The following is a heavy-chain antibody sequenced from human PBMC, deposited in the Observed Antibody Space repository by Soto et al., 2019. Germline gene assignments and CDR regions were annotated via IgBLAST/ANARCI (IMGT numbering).Heavy chain of an antibody. CDR1: GFTFSGSA. CDR2: IRSKANSYAT. D-gene: IGHD7-27*01. V-gene: IGHV3-73*01. Sequence: GESLKISCAASGFTFSGSAMHWVRQASGKGLEWVGRIRSKANSYATAYAASVKGRFTISRDDSKNTAYLQMNSLKTEDTAVYYCTRLLITGDDAFDIWGQGTMVTVSS. J-gene: IGHJ3*02. CDR3: TRLLITGDDAFDI.